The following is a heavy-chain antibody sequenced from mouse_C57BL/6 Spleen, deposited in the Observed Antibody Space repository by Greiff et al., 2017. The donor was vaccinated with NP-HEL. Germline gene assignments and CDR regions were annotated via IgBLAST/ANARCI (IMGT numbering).Heavy chain of an antibody. Sequence: QVQLQQSGPELVKPGASVKISCKASGYAFSSSWMNWVKQRPGKGLEWIGRLYPGDGDTNYNGKFKGKATLTADKSSSTAYMQLSSLTSEDSAVYFCARLWLRKNYAMDYWGQGTSVTVSS. CDR3: ARLWLRKNYAMDY. CDR1: GYAFSSSW. J-gene: IGHJ4*01. CDR2: LYPGDGDT. V-gene: IGHV1-82*01. D-gene: IGHD2-2*01.